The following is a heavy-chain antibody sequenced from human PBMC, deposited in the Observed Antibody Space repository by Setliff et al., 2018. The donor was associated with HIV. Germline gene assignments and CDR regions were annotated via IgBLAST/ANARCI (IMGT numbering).Heavy chain of an antibody. V-gene: IGHV5-51*01. Sequence: PGESLKISCKGSEYSFTNSWIGWVRQMPGKGLEWMGIIYPGDSDIRYSPPFQGQVTISADKAISTAYLQWSSLKASDTGMYYCARAGRGGGSYWTFDYWGQGTLVTVS. D-gene: IGHD1-26*01. CDR1: EYSFTNSW. J-gene: IGHJ4*02. CDR2: IYPGDSDI. CDR3: ARAGRGGGSYWTFDY.